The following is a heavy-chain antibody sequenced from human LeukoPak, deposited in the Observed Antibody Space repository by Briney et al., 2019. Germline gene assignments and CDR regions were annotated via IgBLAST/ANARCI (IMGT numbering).Heavy chain of an antibody. CDR2: ISGSAGST. Sequence: GGSLRLSCAASGFTLSSYAMSWVRQAPGKGLEWVSTISGSAGSTYYADSVKGRFTISRENSKNTLNLQMNSLRAEDTAVYYCAKGPHTSPFDYWGQGTLVTASS. V-gene: IGHV3-23*01. CDR1: GFTLSSYA. D-gene: IGHD5-18*01. J-gene: IGHJ4*02. CDR3: AKGPHTSPFDY.